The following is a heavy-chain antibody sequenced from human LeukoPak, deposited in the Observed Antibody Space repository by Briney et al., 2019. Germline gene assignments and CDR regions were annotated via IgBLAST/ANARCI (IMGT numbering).Heavy chain of an antibody. CDR2: ISAYNGNT. Sequence: VASVKVSCKASGYTFTSYGISWVRQAPGQGLEWMGWISAYNGNTNYAQKFQGRVTMTRDTSISTAYMELSRLRSDDTAVYYCASKTGGSGSPFDYWGQGTLVTVSS. CDR3: ASKTGGSGSPFDY. J-gene: IGHJ4*02. V-gene: IGHV1-18*01. CDR1: GYTFTSYG. D-gene: IGHD3-10*01.